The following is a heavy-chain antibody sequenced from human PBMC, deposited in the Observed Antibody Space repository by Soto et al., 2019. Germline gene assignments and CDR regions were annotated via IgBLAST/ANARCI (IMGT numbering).Heavy chain of an antibody. D-gene: IGHD3-22*01. Sequence: ASVKVSCKASGYTFNYYGISWVRQAPGQGLEWVGWISAHNGDTKYAQNLQGRLTLTTDTSTSTAYMELTSLTSDDAAVYYCARDWSRYFDSSGLMWFYWGQGTLVTVSS. CDR2: ISAHNGDT. CDR3: ARDWSRYFDSSGLMWFY. CDR1: GYTFNYYG. V-gene: IGHV1-18*04. J-gene: IGHJ4*02.